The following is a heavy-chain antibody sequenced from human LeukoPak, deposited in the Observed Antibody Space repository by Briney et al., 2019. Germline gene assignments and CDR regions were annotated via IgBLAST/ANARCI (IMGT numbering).Heavy chain of an antibody. D-gene: IGHD3-10*01. CDR2: IYYSGST. CDR3: ARVIRYGSGSYGHFDY. Sequence: SQTLSLTCTVSGGSISSGGYYWSWIRQHPGKGLEWIGYIYYSGSTYYNPSLKSRVTISVDTSKNQFSLKLSSVTAADTAVYYCARVIRYGSGSYGHFDYWGQGTLVTVSS. J-gene: IGHJ4*02. CDR1: GGSISSGGYY. V-gene: IGHV4-31*03.